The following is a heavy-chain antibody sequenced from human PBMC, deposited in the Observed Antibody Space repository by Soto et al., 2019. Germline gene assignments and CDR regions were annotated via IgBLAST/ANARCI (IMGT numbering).Heavy chain of an antibody. D-gene: IGHD3-9*01. V-gene: IGHV4-31*01. Sequence: SETLSLTCTVSGGSISSGGYYWSWIRQHPGKGLEWIGYIYYSGSTYYNPSLKSQVTITVDTSKNQFSLKLSSVTAADTAVYYCATGNYDILTGYRPPYFDYWGQGTLVTVSS. CDR1: GGSISSGGYY. CDR3: ATGNYDILTGYRPPYFDY. CDR2: IYYSGST. J-gene: IGHJ4*02.